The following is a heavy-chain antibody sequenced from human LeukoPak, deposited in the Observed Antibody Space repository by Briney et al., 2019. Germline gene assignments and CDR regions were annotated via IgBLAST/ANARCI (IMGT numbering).Heavy chain of an antibody. CDR2: VSYDGSSI. CDR3: ARGARADY. J-gene: IGHJ4*02. CDR1: GFTFSDYY. Sequence: GGSLRLSCAASGFTFSDYYMTWIRQAPGKGLEWVAVVSYDGSSIYYADSVKGRFTISRDNAKKSLYLQMNSLRDEDTAVHYCARGARADYWGQGTLVTVSS. V-gene: IGHV3-30*03.